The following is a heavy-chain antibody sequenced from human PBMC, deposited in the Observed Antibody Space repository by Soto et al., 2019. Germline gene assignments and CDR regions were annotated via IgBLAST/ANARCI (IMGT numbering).Heavy chain of an antibody. V-gene: IGHV3-23*01. CDR1: GFTFSTYA. D-gene: IGHD6-19*01. Sequence: PVGSLTLACAASGFTFSTYATNHLRQARGKGVERVSGISGSGDSTYYADSVKGRFNVSRVNSKNTLYLQMNSLRAEDTAVFYCAKEGSSGWSLDYWGQGTLVTVS. J-gene: IGHJ4*02. CDR3: AKEGSSGWSLDY. CDR2: ISGSGDST.